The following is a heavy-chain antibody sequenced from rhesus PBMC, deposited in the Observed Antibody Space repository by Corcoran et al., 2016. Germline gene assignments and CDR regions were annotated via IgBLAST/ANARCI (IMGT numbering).Heavy chain of an antibody. Sequence: QVQLQESGPGRVKPSETLSLTCAGSGYSISSGYYWGWIRRPPGKGLEWIGRTYGSGGSNYLNPSLKSRVTLSVDTSKIQFSLKLSSVTAADTAVYYCARELEDSNYVGYWGQGVLVTVSS. CDR2: TYGSGGSN. D-gene: IGHD4-23*01. CDR3: ARELEDSNYVGY. J-gene: IGHJ4*01. V-gene: IGHV4S14*01. CDR1: GYSISSGYY.